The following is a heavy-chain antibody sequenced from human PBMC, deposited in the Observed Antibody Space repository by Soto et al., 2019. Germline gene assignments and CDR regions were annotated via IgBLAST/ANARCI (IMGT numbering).Heavy chain of an antibody. V-gene: IGHV3-7*04. Sequence: EVQLVESGGGLVQPGGSLRLSCAASGFSFSHYCMSWVRQAPGKGLEWVANIKRDGSEKYDVDSVKGRFTISRDNAKNSMFLQMDSLRDEDTAVYYCARVPSTRDIWSYGVGGKYYYYYMDVWGKGTTVTVSS. D-gene: IGHD1-7*01. CDR2: IKRDGSEK. CDR3: ARVPSTRDIWSYGVGGKYYYYYMDV. J-gene: IGHJ6*03. CDR1: GFSFSHYC.